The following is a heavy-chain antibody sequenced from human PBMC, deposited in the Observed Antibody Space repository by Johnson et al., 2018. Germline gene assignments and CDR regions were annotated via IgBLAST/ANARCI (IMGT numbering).Heavy chain of an antibody. J-gene: IGHJ1*01. D-gene: IGHD3-10*01. CDR3: FSASGIIYPYVQD. V-gene: IGHV3-72*01. CDR1: GFTFSDRY. CDR2: VRDKSNSYST. Sequence: VQLVESGGGFVQPGGSLRLSCATSGFTFSDRYVDWVRQAPGKGLQWVARVRDKSNSYSTEYAASVKGRFTISRDDSKSSLYLQMNSRKNEDTAVYYWFSASGIIYPYVQDWGQGTLVTVSS.